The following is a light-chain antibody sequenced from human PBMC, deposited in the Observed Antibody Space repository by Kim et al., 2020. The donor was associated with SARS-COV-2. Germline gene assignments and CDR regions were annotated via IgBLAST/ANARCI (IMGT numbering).Light chain of an antibody. J-gene: IGKJ4*01. Sequence: IVLTQSPATLSLSPVERATLSCRASRSVSTFLAWYQQKPGQAPRLLIYDASNRAAGIQARFSGTGSGTDFTLTISSLEPEDFAAYYCNHRSDWPPTFGGGTKVDIK. V-gene: IGKV3-11*01. CDR3: NHRSDWPPT. CDR2: DAS. CDR1: RSVSTF.